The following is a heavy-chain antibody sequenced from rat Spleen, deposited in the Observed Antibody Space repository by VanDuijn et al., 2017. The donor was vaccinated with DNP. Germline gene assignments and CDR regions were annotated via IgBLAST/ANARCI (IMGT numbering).Heavy chain of an antibody. CDR2: ISSGGST. D-gene: IGHD1-4*01. V-gene: IGHV2S8*01. CDR1: GFSVTSYG. Sequence: QVQLKESGPGLVQPSQTLSLTCTVSGFSVTSYGVSWVRQFPGKGLVWIAAISSGGSTYYNSVFKSRLSISRDTSKSQVFLKMNSLQTEDTAIYFCSRDRDSTGIRTWYFDFWGPGTMVTVSS. CDR3: SRDRDSTGIRTWYFDF. J-gene: IGHJ1*01.